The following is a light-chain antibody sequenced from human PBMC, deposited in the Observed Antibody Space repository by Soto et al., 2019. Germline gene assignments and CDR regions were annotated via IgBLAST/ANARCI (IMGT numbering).Light chain of an antibody. CDR1: QSVSSS. CDR2: CAS. Sequence: EIVMTQSPATLSVSPGERATLSCRASQSVSSSLAWYQQKPGQAPRLLIYCASTRATGIPARFSGSGSETEFTLTISSLQAEDSAVDYCQQYNNWWTFGQGTKVEIK. CDR3: QQYNNWWT. J-gene: IGKJ1*01. V-gene: IGKV3-15*01.